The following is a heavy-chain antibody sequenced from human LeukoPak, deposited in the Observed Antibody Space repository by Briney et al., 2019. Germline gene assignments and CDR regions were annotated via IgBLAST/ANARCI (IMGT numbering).Heavy chain of an antibody. D-gene: IGHD6-19*01. CDR2: IKQDGSEK. V-gene: IGHV3-7*05. CDR1: GFTVSSDY. CDR3: ARLYSGAWYLAFDV. Sequence: GGSLRLSCAASGFTVSSDYMSWVRQAPGKGLEWVANIKQDGSEKYYVDSVKGRFTISRDNAKNSLYLQMNSLRAEDTAVYYCARLYSGAWYLAFDVWGQGTMVTVSS. J-gene: IGHJ3*01.